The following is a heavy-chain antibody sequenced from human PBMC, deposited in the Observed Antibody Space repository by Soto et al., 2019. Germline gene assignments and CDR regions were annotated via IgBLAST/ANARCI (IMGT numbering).Heavy chain of an antibody. D-gene: IGHD1-26*01. J-gene: IGHJ6*02. CDR1: GGTFSSYP. CDR3: ARVGHITNYGMAV. CDR2: IIPFFGTS. Sequence: QVQLVQSGAEVKKPGSSVKVSCEASGGTFSSYPINWVRQAPGQGLEWMGGIIPFFGTSNYAQKFQGRVTITADDSTSTASMELRSLRSEDRAVYYCARVGHITNYGMAVWGQGTTVTVSS. V-gene: IGHV1-69*01.